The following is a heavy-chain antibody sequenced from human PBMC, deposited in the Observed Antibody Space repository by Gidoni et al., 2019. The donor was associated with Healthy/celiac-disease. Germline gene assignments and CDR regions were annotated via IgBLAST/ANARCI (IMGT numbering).Heavy chain of an antibody. Sequence: QVQLQQWGAGLLKPSETLSLTCAVYGGSFSGYYWSWIRQPPGKGLEWIGEINHSGSTNYNPSLKSRVTISVDTSKNQFSLKLSSVTAADTAVYYCARGVRCTNGVCYIGESFDYWGQGTLVTVSS. CDR3: ARGVRCTNGVCYIGESFDY. V-gene: IGHV4-34*01. CDR1: GGSFSGYY. J-gene: IGHJ4*02. CDR2: INHSGST. D-gene: IGHD2-8*01.